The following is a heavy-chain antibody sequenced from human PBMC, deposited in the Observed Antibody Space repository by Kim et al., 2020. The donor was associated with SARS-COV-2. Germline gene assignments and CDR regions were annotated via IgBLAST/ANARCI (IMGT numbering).Heavy chain of an antibody. Sequence: GGSLRLSCAASGFTFSSFWMSWVRQAPGKGLEWVANIKQDGSEKYYVDSVKGRFTISRDNAKNSLYLQMNSLRAEDTAVYYCARRPPTTVTTVTDYWGQGTLVTVSS. CDR1: GFTFSSFW. J-gene: IGHJ4*02. CDR2: IKQDGSEK. CDR3: ARRPPTTVTTVTDY. D-gene: IGHD4-17*01. V-gene: IGHV3-7*03.